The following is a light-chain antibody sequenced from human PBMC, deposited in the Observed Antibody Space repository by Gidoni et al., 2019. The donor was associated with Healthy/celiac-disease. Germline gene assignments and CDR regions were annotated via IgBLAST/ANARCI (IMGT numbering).Light chain of an antibody. J-gene: IGKJ1*01. V-gene: IGKV4-1*01. CDR2: WAS. Sequence: DICMTHSPDSLLVSLVERATIHCKSSHSVLYSHNNKNYLAWYQQKPGQPPKLLIYWASTRACGVPDRFSGSGSGKDFTLTISSLQAEDAAVYYCQQYYSTWTFXQXTKVEIK. CDR3: QQYYSTWT. CDR1: HSVLYSHNNKNY.